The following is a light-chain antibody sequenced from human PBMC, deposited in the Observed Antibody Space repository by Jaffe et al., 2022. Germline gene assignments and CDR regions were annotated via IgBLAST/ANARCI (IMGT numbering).Light chain of an antibody. CDR2: DAS. CDR1: QSVSNS. J-gene: IGKJ4*01. V-gene: IGKV3-11*01. Sequence: EIVLTQSPGTLSLSPGERATLSCRASQSVSNSLAWYQQRPGQAPRLLIYDASNRATGIPARFSGSGSGTDFILTISSLEPEDFAVYYCQQRINWPPFTFGGGTKVEI. CDR3: QQRINWPPFT.